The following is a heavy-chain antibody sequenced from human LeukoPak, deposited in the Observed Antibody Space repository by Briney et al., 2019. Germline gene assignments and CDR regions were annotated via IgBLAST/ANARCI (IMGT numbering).Heavy chain of an antibody. CDR1: GGSISSITYY. CDR3: ARLPAATDI. CDR2: IYYSGST. Sequence: SETLSLTCTVSGGSISSITYYWGWIRQPPGKGLEWIASIYYSGSTYYNPSLKSRVTISVDTSKNQFSLKVSSVTAADTAVYYCARLPAATDIWGQGTMVTVCS. J-gene: IGHJ3*02. V-gene: IGHV4-39*01.